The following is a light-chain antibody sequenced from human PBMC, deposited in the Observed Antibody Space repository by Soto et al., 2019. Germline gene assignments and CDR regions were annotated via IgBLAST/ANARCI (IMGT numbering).Light chain of an antibody. V-gene: IGKV1-5*01. CDR2: DAS. J-gene: IGKJ1*01. Sequence: IRMTQSPASLSASTGDRVTITCRASQSLSNWLAWYQQKPGKAPKLLIYDASSLETGVPSRFSGSGSGTEFTLIISSLQPDDFATYYCQQYSSYPWTFGQGTKVDIK. CDR3: QQYSSYPWT. CDR1: QSLSNW.